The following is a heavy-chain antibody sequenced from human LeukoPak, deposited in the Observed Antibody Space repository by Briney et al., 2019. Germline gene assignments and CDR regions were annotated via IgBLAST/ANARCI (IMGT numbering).Heavy chain of an antibody. Sequence: SETLSLTCTVSGGSLSSYYWSWIRQPPGKGLEWIGYIYYSGSTNYNPSLKSRVTISVDTSKNQFSLKLSSVTAADTAVYYCARAGGGSSSEGYMDVWGKGTTVTVSS. CDR2: IYYSGST. J-gene: IGHJ6*03. CDR3: ARAGGGSSSEGYMDV. D-gene: IGHD6-6*01. V-gene: IGHV4-59*08. CDR1: GGSLSSYY.